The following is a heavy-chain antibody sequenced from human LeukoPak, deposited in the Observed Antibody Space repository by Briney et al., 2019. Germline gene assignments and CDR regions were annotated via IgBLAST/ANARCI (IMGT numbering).Heavy chain of an antibody. CDR3: ARDTGSQDSSSWYGAVDY. CDR2: VSNDGTNK. CDR1: GFTFRSYA. Sequence: SGGSLRLSCAASGFTFRSYAMHWVRQAPGKGLEWVAVVSNDGTNKYYADSVRGRFTISRDNSKNTLYLQMNGPRVEDTAVYYCARDTGSQDSSSWYGAVDYWGQGTLVTVSA. D-gene: IGHD6-13*01. V-gene: IGHV3-30-3*01. J-gene: IGHJ4*02.